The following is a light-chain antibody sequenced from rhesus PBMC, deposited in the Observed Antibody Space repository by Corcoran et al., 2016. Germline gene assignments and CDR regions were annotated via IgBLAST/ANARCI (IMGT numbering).Light chain of an antibody. CDR3: QQYYSDPYS. CDR1: QSFSSS. CDR2: SAS. J-gene: IGKJ2*01. Sequence: DIQMTQSPSSLSASVGDTVTITCRASQSFSSSLAWYQQKPGKAPKLLIYSASRLQSGVPSRFSGIKSGTVFTLTISSLQPEDIASYYCQQYYSDPYSFGQGTKVEIK. V-gene: IGKV1-46*01.